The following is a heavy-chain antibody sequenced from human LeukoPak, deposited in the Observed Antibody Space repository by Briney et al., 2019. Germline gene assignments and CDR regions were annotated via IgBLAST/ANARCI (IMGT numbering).Heavy chain of an antibody. Sequence: GASVKVSCKASGGTFSSYAISWVRQAPGQGLEWMGWINPNSGGTNYAQKFQGRVTMTRDTSISIAYMELSRLRSDDTAVYYCARDNYGSGSYYPSGEYFQHWGQGTLVTVSS. J-gene: IGHJ1*01. D-gene: IGHD3-10*01. CDR2: INPNSGGT. CDR3: ARDNYGSGSYYPSGEYFQH. V-gene: IGHV1-2*02. CDR1: GGTFSSYA.